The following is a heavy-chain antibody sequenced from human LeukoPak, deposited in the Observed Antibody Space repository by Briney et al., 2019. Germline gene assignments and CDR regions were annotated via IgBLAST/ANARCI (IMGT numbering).Heavy chain of an antibody. CDR2: VHQSGGT. V-gene: IGHV4-38-2*02. Sequence: PSETLSLTCTVSGYSISRGYHWGWVRQPPGKGLEWIASVHQSGGTYYNPSLKSRLTISADTSKNQFSLKLDSVTAADTAVYYCARVNFNPDYWGQGTLVTVSS. J-gene: IGHJ4*02. CDR3: ARVNFNPDY. D-gene: IGHD1-14*01. CDR1: GYSISRGYH.